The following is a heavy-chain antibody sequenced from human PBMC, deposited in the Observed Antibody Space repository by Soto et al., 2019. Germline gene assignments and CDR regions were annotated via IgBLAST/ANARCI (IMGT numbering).Heavy chain of an antibody. CDR2: IIPFFGTA. D-gene: IGHD3-16*01. CDR3: ARNAPMEAGDKYYYDF. V-gene: IGHV1-69*01. J-gene: IGHJ4*02. Sequence: QVQLVQSGAEVKKTGSSVKVSCKASGGDFNTFGFSWVRQAPGQGLEWMGGIIPFFGTAKYSQKFEDRITITAEESSNTVYMDLRGLTSDDAAIYYCARNAPMEAGDKYYYDFWNQGALITVSS. CDR1: GGDFNTFG.